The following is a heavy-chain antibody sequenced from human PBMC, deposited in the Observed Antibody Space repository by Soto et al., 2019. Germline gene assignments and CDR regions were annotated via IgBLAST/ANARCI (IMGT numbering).Heavy chain of an antibody. D-gene: IGHD3-22*01. CDR3: CTGGYFLDF. CDR1: GFTFSNAW. J-gene: IGHJ4*02. Sequence: EVQMVESGGGLVKPGGSLRLSCAASGFTFSNAWLNWVRQAPGKGLEWVGRIKSKVDGGTTDYAAPVKGRLTISRDNSKNTVYLQMNCLKIEDSGVDYCCTGGYFLDFWGQGTLVTVSS. CDR2: IKSKVDGGTT. V-gene: IGHV3-15*07.